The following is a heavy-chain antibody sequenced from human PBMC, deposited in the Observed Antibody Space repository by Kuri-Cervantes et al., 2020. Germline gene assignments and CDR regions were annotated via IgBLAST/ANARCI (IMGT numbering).Heavy chain of an antibody. CDR1: GGSFSGYY. CDR2: INHSGST. V-gene: IGHV4-34*01. D-gene: IGHD6-13*01. J-gene: IGHJ4*02. CDR3: AGDLGVWSSSQTQPDY. Sequence: GSLRLSCAVYGGSFSGYYWSWIRQPPGKGLEWIGEINHSGSTNYNPSLKSRVTIPVDTSKNQFSLKLSSVTAADTAVYYCAGDLGVWSSSQTQPDYWGQGTLVTVSS.